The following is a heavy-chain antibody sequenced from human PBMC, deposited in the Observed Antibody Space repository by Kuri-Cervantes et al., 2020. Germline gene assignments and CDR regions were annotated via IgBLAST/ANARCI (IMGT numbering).Heavy chain of an antibody. D-gene: IGHD1-7*01. V-gene: IGHV4-39*07. J-gene: IGHJ3*02. CDR3: ARACGRFETATAELDAFDI. Sequence: SETLSLTCTVSGGFISSSSYYWGWIRPPPGKGLEWIGSIYSSGSTYYNSSLKRRYTISVDTSNNQFSLKLSSVTAEDTTVYYCARACGRFETATAELDAFDIWGQGTMVTVSS. CDR2: IYSSGST. CDR1: GGFISSSSYY.